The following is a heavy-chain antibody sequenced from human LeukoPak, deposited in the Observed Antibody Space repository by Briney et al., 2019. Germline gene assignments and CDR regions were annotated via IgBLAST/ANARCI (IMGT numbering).Heavy chain of an antibody. CDR3: ATLVAAAGSSFDP. V-gene: IGHV1-24*01. J-gene: IGHJ5*02. D-gene: IGHD6-13*01. Sequence: ASVEVSCKVSGYTLTELSMHWVRQAPGKGLEWMGGFDPEDGETIYAQKFQGRVTMTEDTSTDTAYMELSSLRSEDTAVYYCATLVAAAGSSFDPWGQGTLVTVSS. CDR2: FDPEDGET. CDR1: GYTLTELS.